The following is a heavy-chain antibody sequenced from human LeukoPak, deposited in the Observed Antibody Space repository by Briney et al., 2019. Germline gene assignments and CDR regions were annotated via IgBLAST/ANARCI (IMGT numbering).Heavy chain of an antibody. CDR3: ARGAFGVLFNSYYYHMDV. Sequence: PSETLSLTCAVYGGSFSDYSWTWIRQPPGKGLEWIGEINHSGSTDYNPSLESRVTLSVDTSKSQFSLKLSSVTAADTAVYYCARGAFGVLFNSYYYHMDVWGKGTTVTVSS. CDR1: GGSFSDYS. CDR2: INHSGST. J-gene: IGHJ6*03. D-gene: IGHD3-3*01. V-gene: IGHV4-34*01.